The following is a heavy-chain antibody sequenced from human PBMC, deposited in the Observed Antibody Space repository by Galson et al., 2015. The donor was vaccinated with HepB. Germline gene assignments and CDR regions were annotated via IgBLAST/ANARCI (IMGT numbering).Heavy chain of an antibody. D-gene: IGHD3-22*01. CDR3: ARVGPHYYDSNGYFYFDY. Sequence: SVKVSCKASGYTFTSYGITWVRQAPGQGLEWMGWISAYNGNTNHAQNLQGRVTMTTDTSTTTAYMELRSLRSDDTAVYYCARVGPHYYDSNGYFYFDYWGQGTLVTVSS. CDR1: GYTFTSYG. CDR2: ISAYNGNT. V-gene: IGHV1-18*01. J-gene: IGHJ4*02.